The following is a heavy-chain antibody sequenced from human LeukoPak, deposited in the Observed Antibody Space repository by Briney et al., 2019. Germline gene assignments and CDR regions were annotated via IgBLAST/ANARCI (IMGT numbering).Heavy chain of an antibody. CDR2: IYYSGST. V-gene: IGHV4-59*01. CDR1: GGSISSYY. D-gene: IGHD6-13*01. Sequence: SETLSLTCTVSGGSISSYYWNWLRQPPAKGLEWIGYIYYSGSTNYNPSLKSQVTISVDTSKNQFSLKLSSVTAADTAVYYCARGFSNHDYWGQGTLVTVSS. J-gene: IGHJ4*02. CDR3: ARGFSNHDY.